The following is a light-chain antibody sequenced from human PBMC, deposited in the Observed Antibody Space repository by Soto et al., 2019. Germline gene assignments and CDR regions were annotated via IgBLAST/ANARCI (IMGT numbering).Light chain of an antibody. V-gene: IGKV3-15*01. CDR1: QSVSRH. CDR3: LQYSDWPPRYT. J-gene: IGKJ2*01. CDR2: NAS. Sequence: EIVLTQSPATLSVSPGESSTLSCRASQSVSRHLAWYQQKPGQAPRVLIYNASTRATGIPATFSGSGSGTEFTLTISSLQSEDFAVYYCLQYSDWPPRYTLGQWTKLEIK.